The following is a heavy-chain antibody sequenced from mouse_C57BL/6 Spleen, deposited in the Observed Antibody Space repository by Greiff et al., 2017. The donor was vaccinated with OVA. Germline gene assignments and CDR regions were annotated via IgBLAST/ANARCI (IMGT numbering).Heavy chain of an antibody. CDR3: ARGSTGVPHYYANAY. J-gene: IGHJ4*01. CDR1: GYTFTSYW. CDR2: INPSSGYT. V-gene: IGHV1-7*01. D-gene: IGHD1-1*01. Sequence: QVQLQQSGAELAKPGASVKLSCKASGYTFTSYWMHWVKQRPGQGLEWIGYINPSSGYTKYNQKFKDKATLTADKSSSTAYMQLSSLTYEDSAVYFCARGSTGVPHYYANAYWGQGISVTVSS.